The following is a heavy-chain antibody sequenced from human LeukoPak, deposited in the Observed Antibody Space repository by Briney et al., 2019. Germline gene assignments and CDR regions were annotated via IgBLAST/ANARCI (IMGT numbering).Heavy chain of an antibody. CDR3: ANYRSGGGGYYSGLEH. Sequence: GGSLRLSCAASGFTFRNYAMTWVRQAPGRGREWVSRTSGSGDIKLYADSVKGRFTISRTNSENRLYLQMNSLRAEDTAVYYCANYRSGGGGYYSGLEHWGQGTLVAVSS. J-gene: IGHJ4*02. D-gene: IGHD2-15*01. CDR2: TSGSGDIK. CDR1: GFTFRNYA. V-gene: IGHV3-23*01.